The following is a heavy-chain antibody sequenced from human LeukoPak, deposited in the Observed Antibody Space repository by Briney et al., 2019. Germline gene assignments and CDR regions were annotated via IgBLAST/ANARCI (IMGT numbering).Heavy chain of an antibody. D-gene: IGHD2-2*01. CDR2: ISSSSSTI. CDR1: GFTFSSYS. Sequence: SGGSLRLSCAASGFTFSSYSMNWVRQAPGKGLEWVSYISSSSSTIYYADSVKGRFTISRDNAKNSLYLQMNSLRAEDTAVYYCARDLRYCSSTSCSYFDYWGQGTLVTVSS. CDR3: ARDLRYCSSTSCSYFDY. V-gene: IGHV3-48*01. J-gene: IGHJ4*02.